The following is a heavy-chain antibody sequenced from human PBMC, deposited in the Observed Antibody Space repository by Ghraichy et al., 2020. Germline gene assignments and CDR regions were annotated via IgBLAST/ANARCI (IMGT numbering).Heavy chain of an antibody. CDR2: IYWDDDK. D-gene: IGHD4-23*01. J-gene: IGHJ6*03. Sequence: SGPTLVKPTQTLTLTCTFSGFSLSTSGVGVGWIRQPPGKALEWLALIYWDDDKRYSPSLKSRLTITKDTSKNQVVLTMTNMDPVDTATYYCARLGGNSVHYYYYMDVWGKGTTVTVSS. CDR1: GFSLSTSGVG. V-gene: IGHV2-5*02. CDR3: ARLGGNSVHYYYYMDV.